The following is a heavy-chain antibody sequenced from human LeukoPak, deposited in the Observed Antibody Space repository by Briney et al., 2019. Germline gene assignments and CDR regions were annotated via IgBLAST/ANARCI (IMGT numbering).Heavy chain of an antibody. Sequence: GASVKVSFKASGYTFTGYYMHWVRQAPGQGLEWMGWINPNSGGTNYAQKFQGRVTMTRDTSISTAYMELSRLRSDDTAVYYCARDAVASYGSLDFDYWGQGTLVTVSS. CDR2: INPNSGGT. D-gene: IGHD5-18*01. CDR3: ARDAVASYGSLDFDY. J-gene: IGHJ4*02. V-gene: IGHV1-2*02. CDR1: GYTFTGYY.